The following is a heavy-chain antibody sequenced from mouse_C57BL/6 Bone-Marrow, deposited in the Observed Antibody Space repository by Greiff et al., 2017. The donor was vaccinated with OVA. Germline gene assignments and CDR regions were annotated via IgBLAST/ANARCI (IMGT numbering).Heavy chain of an antibody. CDR1: GYTFTSYW. D-gene: IGHD1-1*01. CDR2: INPSNGGT. V-gene: IGHV1-53*01. CDR3: ARITTVAHYFDY. J-gene: IGHJ2*01. Sequence: VKLQQPGTELVKPGASVKLSCKASGYTFTSYWMHWVKQRPGQGLEWIGNINPSNGGTNYNEKFKSKATLTVDKSSSTAYMQLSSLTSEDSAVYYCARITTVAHYFDYWGQGTTLTVSS.